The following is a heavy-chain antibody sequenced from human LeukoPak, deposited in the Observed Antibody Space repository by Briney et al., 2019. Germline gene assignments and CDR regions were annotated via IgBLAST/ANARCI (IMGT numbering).Heavy chain of an antibody. CDR2: ISGSGST. V-gene: IGHV4-4*07. CDR3: ASLRYFDWSLFDY. Sequence: SETLSLTCSVSGDSISYFYWSWIRQAAGKGLEWIGRISGSGSTDYNASLKSRVTMSVDTSKNQLSLKLSSVTAADTAVYYCASLRYFDWSLFDYWGQGTLVTVSS. D-gene: IGHD3-9*01. CDR1: GDSISYFY. J-gene: IGHJ4*02.